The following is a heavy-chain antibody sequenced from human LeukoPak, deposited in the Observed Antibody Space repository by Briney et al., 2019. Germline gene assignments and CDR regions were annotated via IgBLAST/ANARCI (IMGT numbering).Heavy chain of an antibody. CDR2: MNPNSGNT. Sequence: ASVKVSCKASGYTFTSYDIKWVRQATGPGLEWMGWMNPNSGNTGYAQKFQGRVTMTRNTSISTAHMELSSLRSEDTAVYYCARDERITIFGVVISRAFDIWGQGTMVTVSS. V-gene: IGHV1-8*01. D-gene: IGHD3-3*01. J-gene: IGHJ3*02. CDR1: GYTFTSYD. CDR3: ARDERITIFGVVISRAFDI.